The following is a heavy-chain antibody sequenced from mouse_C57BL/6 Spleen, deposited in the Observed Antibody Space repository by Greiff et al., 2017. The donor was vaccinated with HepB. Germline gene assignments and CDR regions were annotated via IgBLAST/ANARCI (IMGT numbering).Heavy chain of an antibody. J-gene: IGHJ4*01. CDR1: GYTFTSYW. V-gene: IGHV1-69*01. CDR3: ARYTGVYAMDY. Sequence: LQQPGAELVMPGASVKLSCKASGYTFTSYWMHWVKQRPGQGLEWIGEIDPSDSYTNYNQKFKGKSTLTVDKSSSTAYMQLSSLTSEDSAVYYCARYTGVYAMDYWGQGTSVTVSS. D-gene: IGHD4-1*01. CDR2: IDPSDSYT.